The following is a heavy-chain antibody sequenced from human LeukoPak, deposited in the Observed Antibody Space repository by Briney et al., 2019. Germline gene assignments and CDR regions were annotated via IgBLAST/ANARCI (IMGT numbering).Heavy chain of an antibody. J-gene: IGHJ6*03. V-gene: IGHV4-59*05. CDR2: MYYSGST. Sequence: PSETLSLTCTVSGGSISSYYRSWIRQPPGKGLEWIGSMYYSGSTYYNPSLKSRVTISVDTSKNQFSLKLSSVTAADTAVYYCARHRGYYYYYMDVWGKGTTVTISS. CDR1: GGSISSYY. CDR3: ARHRGYYYYYMDV.